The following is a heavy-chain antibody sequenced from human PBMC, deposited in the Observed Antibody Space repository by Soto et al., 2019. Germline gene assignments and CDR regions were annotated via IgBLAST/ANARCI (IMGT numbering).Heavy chain of an antibody. CDR1: GFTLSSYA. CDR2: ISYDGSNK. J-gene: IGHJ6*02. Sequence: QVQLVESGGGVVQPGRSLRVSCAASGFTLSSYAMHWVRQAPGKGLEWVAVISYDGSNKYYADSVKGRFTISRDSSKNTLYLQMNSLRAEDTAVYYCPRGRYGGYSLVGGGYYNGMDVWGQGTTVTVSS. CDR3: PRGRYGGYSLVGGGYYNGMDV. V-gene: IGHV3-30-3*01. D-gene: IGHD4-17*01.